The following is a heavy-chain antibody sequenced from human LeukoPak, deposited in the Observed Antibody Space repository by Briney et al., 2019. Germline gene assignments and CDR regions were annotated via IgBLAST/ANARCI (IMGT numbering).Heavy chain of an antibody. V-gene: IGHV3-23*01. CDR3: ARAGKAAAFDY. Sequence: GGSLRLSCAASGLTFSTSAMSWVRQAPGKGLEWVSAISGSGGRAYFADSVEGRFTFSRDNSKNTLWLQMNSLKAEDTAVYYCARAGKAAAFDYWGQGTLVTASS. D-gene: IGHD2-15*01. CDR2: ISGSGGRA. J-gene: IGHJ4*02. CDR1: GLTFSTSA.